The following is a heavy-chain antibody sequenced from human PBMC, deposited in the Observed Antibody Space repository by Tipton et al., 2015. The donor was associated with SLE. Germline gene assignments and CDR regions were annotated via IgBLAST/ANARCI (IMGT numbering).Heavy chain of an antibody. Sequence: TLSLTCTVSGDSIISGAYYWSWVRQHPGRGLGWLAYIFYSGSTYYNPSLKSRLNISVGRSNNQFSLKLTSVTAADTAVYYCARASFIVGSTTFWFDPWGQGALVIVSS. CDR2: IFYSGST. D-gene: IGHD1-26*01. CDR3: ARASFIVGSTTFWFDP. V-gene: IGHV4-31*03. J-gene: IGHJ5*02. CDR1: GDSIISGAYY.